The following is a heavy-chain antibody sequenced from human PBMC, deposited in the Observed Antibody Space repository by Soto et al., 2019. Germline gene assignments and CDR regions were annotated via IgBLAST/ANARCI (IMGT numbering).Heavy chain of an antibody. V-gene: IGHV3-48*02. D-gene: IGHD6-19*01. CDR1: KFTFSDYN. CDR3: VRGDSSGWDFDY. CDR2: IGSSESSI. J-gene: IGHJ4*02. Sequence: EVQLVESGGGLVQPGWSLRLSCAASKFTFSDYNMNWVRQAPGKGLEWISYIGSSESSIYYADSVKDRFVIYRDNAEKSLYLQMNSLRDEDKAVYYCVRGDSSGWDFDYWGQGALVTVSS.